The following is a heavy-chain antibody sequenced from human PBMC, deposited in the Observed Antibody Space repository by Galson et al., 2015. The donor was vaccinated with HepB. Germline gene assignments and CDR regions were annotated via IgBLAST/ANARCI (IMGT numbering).Heavy chain of an antibody. Sequence: SLRLSCAASGFSVSSNYMSWARQAPGKGLEWVSIIYSVETGATTYYVDSVKGRFTISRHTSKNTLYLQMNSLRPDDTGVYYCGSALSSGWTVDYWGQGTLVTVSS. CDR3: GSALSSGWTVDY. J-gene: IGHJ4*02. CDR2: IYSVETGATT. V-gene: IGHV3-53*04. CDR1: GFSVSSNY. D-gene: IGHD6-19*01.